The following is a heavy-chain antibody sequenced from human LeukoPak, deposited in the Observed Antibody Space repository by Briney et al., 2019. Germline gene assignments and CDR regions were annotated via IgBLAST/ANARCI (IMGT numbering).Heavy chain of an antibody. D-gene: IGHD1-7*01. Sequence: PSETLSLTCTVSGGSISSYYWSWIRQPPGKGLEWIGYIYYSGGTNYNPSLKSRVTISVDTSKNQFSLKLSSVTAADTAVYYCARAQTGTLDYWGQGTLVTVSS. CDR2: IYYSGGT. J-gene: IGHJ4*02. V-gene: IGHV4-59*01. CDR3: ARAQTGTLDY. CDR1: GGSISSYY.